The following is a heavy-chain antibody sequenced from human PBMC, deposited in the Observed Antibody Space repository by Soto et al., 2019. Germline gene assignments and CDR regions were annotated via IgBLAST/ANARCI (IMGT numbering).Heavy chain of an antibody. CDR3: AKVISGWSYYYGMDV. Sequence: GGSLRLSCAASGFTFSSYGMHWVRQAPGKGLEWVAVISYDGSNKYYADSVKGRFTISRDNSKNTLYLQMNSLRAEDTAVYYCAKVISGWSYYYGMDVWGQGTTVTVSS. CDR2: ISYDGSNK. V-gene: IGHV3-30*18. D-gene: IGHD6-19*01. J-gene: IGHJ6*02. CDR1: GFTFSSYG.